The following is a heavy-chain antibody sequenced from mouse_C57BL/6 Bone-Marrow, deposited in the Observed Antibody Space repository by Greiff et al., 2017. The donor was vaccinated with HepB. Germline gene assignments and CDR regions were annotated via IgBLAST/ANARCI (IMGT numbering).Heavy chain of an antibody. J-gene: IGHJ2*01. CDR3: ARSDPFDY. CDR1: GFNFKNTY. V-gene: IGHV14-3*01. Sequence: VQLQQSVAELVRPGASVKLSCTASGFNFKNTYMHWVKQRPEQGLEWIGRIDPANGNTKYAPKFQGKATVTADTSSNTAYLQLSSLTSEDTAIYYFARSDPFDYWGQGTTLTVSS. CDR2: IDPANGNT.